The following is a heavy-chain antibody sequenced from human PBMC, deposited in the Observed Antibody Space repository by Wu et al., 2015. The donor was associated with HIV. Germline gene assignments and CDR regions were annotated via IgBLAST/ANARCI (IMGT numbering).Heavy chain of an antibody. Sequence: QVQLVQSGAEVKKPGSSVKVSCKASGGTFSSYAISWVRQAPGQGLEWMGGIIPIFGTANYAQKFQGRVTITADESTSTAYMELSSLRSEDTAVYYCARESAWEYSSSWRSHYYGMDVWGQGTTGHRLL. V-gene: IGHV1-69*12. D-gene: IGHD6-13*01. CDR3: ARESAWEYSSSWRSHYYGMDV. CDR2: IIPIFGTA. CDR1: GGTFSSYA. J-gene: IGHJ6*02.